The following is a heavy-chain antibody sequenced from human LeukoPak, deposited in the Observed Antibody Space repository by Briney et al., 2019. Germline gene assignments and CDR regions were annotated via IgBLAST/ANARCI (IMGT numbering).Heavy chain of an antibody. D-gene: IGHD5-18*01. Sequence: SETLSLTCTVSGGSISSGGYYWSWIRQHPGKGLEWIGYIHYSGSTYYNPSLKSRVTISVDTSKNQFSLKLSSVTAADTAVYYCARDQTAMAAFDYWDQGTLVTVSS. CDR2: IHYSGST. V-gene: IGHV4-31*03. CDR1: GGSISSGGYY. J-gene: IGHJ4*02. CDR3: ARDQTAMAAFDY.